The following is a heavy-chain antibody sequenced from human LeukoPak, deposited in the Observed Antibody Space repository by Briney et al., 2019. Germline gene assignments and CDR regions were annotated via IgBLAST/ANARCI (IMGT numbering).Heavy chain of an antibody. J-gene: IGHJ4*02. D-gene: IGHD6-19*01. CDR2: INGDGSVT. CDR1: GFTFSSFW. CDR3: AVRIAVPGGFDN. Sequence: GGSLRPSCAASGFTFSSFWMHWVRQVPGKGPVWVSHINGDGSVTGYADSVKGRFTISRDNARNTLYVQMNSLRAEDTAVYYCAVRIAVPGGFDNWGQGTLVTVSS. V-gene: IGHV3-74*01.